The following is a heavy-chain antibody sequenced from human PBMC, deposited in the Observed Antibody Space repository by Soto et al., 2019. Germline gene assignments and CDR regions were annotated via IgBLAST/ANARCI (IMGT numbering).Heavy chain of an antibody. J-gene: IGHJ6*03. D-gene: IGHD2-21*01. CDR2: IYWDDDK. CDR3: AHSIVPMEYNYYYMDV. CDR1: GFSLSTSGVD. V-gene: IGHV2-5*02. Sequence: SAPTLVNPAQTLTLTCTCSGFSLSTSGVDVGWIRQPPGKALEWLALIYWDDDKRYSPSLKSRLTITKDTSKNQVVLTMTNMDPVDTATYYCAHSIVPMEYNYYYMDVWGKGTTVTVSS.